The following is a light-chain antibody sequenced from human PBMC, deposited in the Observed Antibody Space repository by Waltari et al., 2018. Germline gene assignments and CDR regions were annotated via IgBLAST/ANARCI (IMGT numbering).Light chain of an antibody. J-gene: IGLJ2*01. CDR1: SSDVGSYNL. CDR2: EGS. V-gene: IGLV2-23*01. CDR3: CSYAGSRGVV. Sequence: QSDLTQPASVSGSPGQSITIPCTGTSSDVGSYNLVSWYQQHPGKAPKLMIYEGSKRPSGVSNRFSGSKSGNTASLTISGLQAEDEADYYCCSYAGSRGVVFGGGTKLTVL.